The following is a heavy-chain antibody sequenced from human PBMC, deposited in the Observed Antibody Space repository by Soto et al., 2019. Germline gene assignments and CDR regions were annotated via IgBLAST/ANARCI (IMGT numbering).Heavy chain of an antibody. Sequence: PGESLKISCKGSGYSFTSYWIGWVRQMPGKGLEWMGIIYPGDSGTRYSPSFQGQVTISADKSISTAYLQWSSLKASDTAMYYCASSSIAARLYYYGMDVWGQGTTVTVSS. V-gene: IGHV5-51*01. CDR2: IYPGDSGT. CDR1: GYSFTSYW. CDR3: ASSSIAARLYYYGMDV. J-gene: IGHJ6*02. D-gene: IGHD6-6*01.